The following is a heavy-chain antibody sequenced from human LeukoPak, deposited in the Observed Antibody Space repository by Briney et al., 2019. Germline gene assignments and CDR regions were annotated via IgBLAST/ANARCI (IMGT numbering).Heavy chain of an antibody. CDR2: IQYNGNNK. J-gene: IGHJ6*02. D-gene: IGHD2-15*01. V-gene: IGHV3-30*02. CDR1: GFTFSNYG. Sequence: PGGSLRLSCVASGFTFSNYGMHWVRQAPGKGLEWVTFIQYNGNNKYFADSVKGRFTISRDNSKNTVYLHMNSLRVEDAAVYYCARGIKNYYGVDVWGQGTTVTVSS. CDR3: ARGIKNYYGVDV.